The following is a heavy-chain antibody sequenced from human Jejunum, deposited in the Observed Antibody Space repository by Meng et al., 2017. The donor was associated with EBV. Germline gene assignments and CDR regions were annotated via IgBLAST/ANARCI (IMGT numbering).Heavy chain of an antibody. CDR2: IHTDNGGT. CDR3: VKKGTRLTTHGYHFDY. V-gene: IGHV1-3*04. Sequence: VHVLQSGDGCTELRASVKVSFKAPEYTFNSYAIHWVRQAPGQRLEWMGWIHTDNGGTKYSQEFQDRVTITRDTSASTAYMEISSLRSEDTAVYYCVKKGTRLTTHGYHFDYWGQGTLVTVSS. D-gene: IGHD2-15*01. J-gene: IGHJ4*02. CDR1: EYTFNSYA.